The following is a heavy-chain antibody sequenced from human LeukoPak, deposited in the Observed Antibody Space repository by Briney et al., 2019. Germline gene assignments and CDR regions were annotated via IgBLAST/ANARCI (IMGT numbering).Heavy chain of an antibody. Sequence: SQTLSLTCAISGDTVSSNAAAWNWIRQSPSRGLEWLGRTYYRSKWNNDYAVSVQNRITINPDTSKNQFSLQLKSATPEDTAVYYCTRQRSTSTDYYGMDVWGQGTTVTVSS. J-gene: IGHJ6*02. CDR3: TRQRSTSTDYYGMDV. CDR1: GDTVSSNAAA. CDR2: TYYRSKWNN. D-gene: IGHD6-6*01. V-gene: IGHV6-1*01.